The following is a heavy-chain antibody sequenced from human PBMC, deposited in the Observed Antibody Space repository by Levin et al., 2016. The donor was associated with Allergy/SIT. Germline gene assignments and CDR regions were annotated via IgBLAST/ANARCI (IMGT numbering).Heavy chain of an antibody. CDR2: ISRSSSYI. CDR3: ARDPTSGHAQGTFDI. J-gene: IGHJ3*02. D-gene: IGHD5-12*01. V-gene: IGHV3-21*01. Sequence: GESLKISCAASGFTFSTYNMGWVRQAPGRGLEWVSSISRSSSYIYYADSVKGRFTISRDNAKNSLYLQMNSLRAEDTAVYYCARDPTSGHAQGTFDIWGQGTMVTVSS. CDR1: GFTFSTYN.